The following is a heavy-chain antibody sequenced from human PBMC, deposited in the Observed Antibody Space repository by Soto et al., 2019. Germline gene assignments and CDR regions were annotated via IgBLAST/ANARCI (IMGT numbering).Heavy chain of an antibody. CDR3: AKDLGDIVVVPPQYGMDV. D-gene: IGHD2-2*01. Sequence: EVQLLESGGGLVQPGGSLRLSCAASGFTFSSYAMSWVRQAPGKGLEWVSAISGSGGSTYYADSVKGRFTISRDNSKNTLYLQMNSLRAEDTAVYYCAKDLGDIVVVPPQYGMDVWGQGTTVTVSS. J-gene: IGHJ6*02. V-gene: IGHV3-23*01. CDR1: GFTFSSYA. CDR2: ISGSGGST.